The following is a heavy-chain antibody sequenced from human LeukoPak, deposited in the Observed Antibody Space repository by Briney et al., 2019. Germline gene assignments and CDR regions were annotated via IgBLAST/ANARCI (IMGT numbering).Heavy chain of an antibody. V-gene: IGHV3-21*01. CDR2: ISSSSSII. D-gene: IGHD2-2*01. Sequence: SGGSLRLSCAASGFTFSSYSMNWVRQAPGKGLEWVSSISSSSSIIYYADSVKGRFTISRDSAKNSLYLQMNSLRAEDTAVYYCASQDQYYYGMDVWGQGTTVTVSS. CDR1: GFTFSSYS. CDR3: ASQDQYYYGMDV. J-gene: IGHJ6*02.